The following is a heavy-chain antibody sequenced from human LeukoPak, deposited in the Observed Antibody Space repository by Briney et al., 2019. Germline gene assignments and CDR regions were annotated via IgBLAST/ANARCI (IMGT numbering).Heavy chain of an antibody. V-gene: IGHV3-9*01. CDR1: GFTFDDYA. J-gene: IGHJ5*02. Sequence: GGSLRLSCAASGFTFDDYAMHWVRQAPGKGLEWVSGISWNSGGIGYADSVKGRFTISRDNAKNSLYLQMNSLRAEDTALYYCAKDIVSSSWYFGWFDPWGQGTLVTVSS. D-gene: IGHD6-13*01. CDR3: AKDIVSSSWYFGWFDP. CDR2: ISWNSGGI.